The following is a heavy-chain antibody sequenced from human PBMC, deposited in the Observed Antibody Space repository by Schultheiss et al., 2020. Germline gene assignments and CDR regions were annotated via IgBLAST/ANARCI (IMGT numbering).Heavy chain of an antibody. CDR1: GFTFSNYW. D-gene: IGHD2-8*02. CDR2: IKEDGIKE. J-gene: IGHJ4*02. CDR3: ARDLGYCSGGVCYTILDS. V-gene: IGHV3-7*01. Sequence: GESLKISCATSGFTFSNYWMSWVRQAPGKGLEWVADIKEDGIKEHYVDSVKGRFTISRDNPKNSLFLQMNSLTAEDTAVYYCARDLGYCSGGVCYTILDSWGQGILVTVSS.